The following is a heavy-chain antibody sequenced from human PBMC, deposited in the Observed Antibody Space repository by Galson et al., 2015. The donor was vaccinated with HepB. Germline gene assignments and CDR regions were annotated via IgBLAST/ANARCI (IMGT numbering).Heavy chain of an antibody. CDR1: GGSISSGGYY. V-gene: IGHV4-31*03. CDR2: IYYSGST. D-gene: IGHD6-13*01. J-gene: IGHJ4*02. Sequence: TLSLTCTVSGGSISSGGYYWSWIRQHPGKGLEWIGYIYYSGSTYYNPSLKSRVTISVDTSKNQFSLKLSSVTAADTAVYYCARDRGSSSWPRYYFDYWGQGTLVTVSS. CDR3: ARDRGSSSWPRYYFDY.